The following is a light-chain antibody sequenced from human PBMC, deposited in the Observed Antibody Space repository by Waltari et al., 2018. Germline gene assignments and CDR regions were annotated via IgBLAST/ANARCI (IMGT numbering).Light chain of an antibody. J-gene: IGKJ1*01. CDR2: HAS. CDR3: QHYVSLPAT. V-gene: IGKV3-20*01. Sequence: SCRASQSVSKYLAWYQQKPGQAPRHLIYHASTRAAGIPDRFSGSGYGTDFSLTISRLEAEDFAVYYCQHYVSLPATFGQGTKVEIK. CDR1: QSVSKY.